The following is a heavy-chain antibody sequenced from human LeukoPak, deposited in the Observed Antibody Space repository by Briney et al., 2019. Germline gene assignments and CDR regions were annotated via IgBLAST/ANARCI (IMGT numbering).Heavy chain of an antibody. CDR1: GFTFSNYA. D-gene: IGHD1-7*01. J-gene: IGHJ4*02. CDR3: AKNRVVFNWNYAYYFDS. V-gene: IGHV3-30*18. CDR2: ISHDGNNK. Sequence: GGSLRLSCAASGFTFSNYAMHWVRQAPGKGLEWVALISHDGNNKYYADSVKGRFTISRDNSKNTLYLQMNSLRADDTAVYYCAKNRVVFNWNYAYYFDSWGQGTLVTVSS.